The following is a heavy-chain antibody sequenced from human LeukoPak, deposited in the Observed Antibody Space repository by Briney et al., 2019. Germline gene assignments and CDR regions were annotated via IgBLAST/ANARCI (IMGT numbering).Heavy chain of an antibody. V-gene: IGHV3-30*03. D-gene: IGHD2-2*01. Sequence: GGSLRLSCAASGFTFSSYGMRGVRQAPGKGLEWVAVISYDGSNKYYADSVKGRFTISRENSKNTLYLQMNSLRAEDTAVYYCARGLGYCSSTSCYVSWYYGMDVWGKGTTVTVP. CDR1: GFTFSSYG. CDR2: ISYDGSNK. CDR3: ARGLGYCSSTSCYVSWYYGMDV. J-gene: IGHJ6*04.